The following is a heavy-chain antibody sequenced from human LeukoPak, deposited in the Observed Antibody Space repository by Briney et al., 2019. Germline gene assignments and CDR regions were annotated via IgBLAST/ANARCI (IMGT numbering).Heavy chain of an antibody. CDR3: AKDPEDVDPFDY. J-gene: IGHJ4*02. Sequence: PGGSLRLSCAASGFTFSSYAMSWLGQAPGKGLEWVAAISGSGGSTYYADSVKGRFTTSRDNSKTTLYLQMNSLRAEDTAVYYCAKDPEDVDPFDYWGQGTLVTVSS. V-gene: IGHV3-23*01. CDR2: ISGSGGST. CDR1: GFTFSSYA. D-gene: IGHD5-12*01.